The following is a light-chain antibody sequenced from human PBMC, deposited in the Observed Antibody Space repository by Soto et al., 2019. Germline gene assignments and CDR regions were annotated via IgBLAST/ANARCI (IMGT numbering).Light chain of an antibody. J-gene: IGKJ1*01. CDR3: HQYVSSVT. Sequence: EIVLTQSPGSLSLSPGERATLSCRASQSVDSSFFAWYQKKPGQAPRLLIYGASKRATGITDRFSGSGSETDLTITIRRLEHDDFALYYWHQYVSSVTFGQGTKVEIK. CDR1: QSVDSSF. CDR2: GAS. V-gene: IGKV3-20*01.